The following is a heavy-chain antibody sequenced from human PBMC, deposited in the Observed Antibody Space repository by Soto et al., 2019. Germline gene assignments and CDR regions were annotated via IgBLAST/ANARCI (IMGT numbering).Heavy chain of an antibody. Sequence: GGSLRLSCAASGFTFSSYGMHWVRQAPGKGLEWVAVIWYDGSNKYYADSVKGRFTISRDNSKNTLYLQMNSLRAEDTAVYYCARSGMVRGVGTLNYYYYGMDVWGQGTTVTVSS. CDR3: ARSGMVRGVGTLNYYYYGMDV. J-gene: IGHJ6*02. D-gene: IGHD3-10*01. V-gene: IGHV3-33*01. CDR2: IWYDGSNK. CDR1: GFTFSSYG.